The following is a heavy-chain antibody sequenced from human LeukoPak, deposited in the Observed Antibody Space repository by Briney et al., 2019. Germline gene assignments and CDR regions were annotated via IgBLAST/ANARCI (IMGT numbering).Heavy chain of an antibody. CDR1: GGSISCYY. CDR3: ARHGAMGRGVIAARFDY. CDR2: IYNSGST. Sequence: PSETLSLTCTVSGGSISCYYWSWIRQPPGKGLEWIGYIYNSGSTNYNPSLKSRVTISVDTSKNQFSLKLSSVTAADTAVYYCARHGAMGRGVIAARFDYWGQGTLVTVSS. V-gene: IGHV4-59*08. J-gene: IGHJ4*02. D-gene: IGHD3-10*01.